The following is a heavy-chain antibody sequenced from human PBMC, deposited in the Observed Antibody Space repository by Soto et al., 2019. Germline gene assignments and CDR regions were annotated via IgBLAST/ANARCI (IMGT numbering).Heavy chain of an antibody. D-gene: IGHD6-13*01. Sequence: AASVKVSCKASGYTFTGYYMHWVRQAPGQGLEWMGWINPNSGGTNYAQKFQGRVTMTRDTSISTAYMELSRLRSDDTAVYYCARVTDSSSWYFQYYYYGMDVWGQGTTVTVSS. CDR2: INPNSGGT. CDR1: GYTFTGYY. J-gene: IGHJ6*02. V-gene: IGHV1-2*02. CDR3: ARVTDSSSWYFQYYYYGMDV.